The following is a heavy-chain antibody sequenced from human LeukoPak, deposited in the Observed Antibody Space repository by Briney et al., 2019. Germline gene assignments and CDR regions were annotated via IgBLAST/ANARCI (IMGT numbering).Heavy chain of an antibody. CDR2: IYYSGST. CDR1: GASISSYY. D-gene: IGHD3-22*01. V-gene: IGHV4-59*01. Sequence: KSSETLSLTCTVSGASISSYYWSWIRQPPGRGLEWIGYIYYSGSTNYNPSLKSRVTISVDTSKNQFSLKLSSVTAADTAVYYCAREGLYNWFDPWGQGTLVTVSS. CDR3: AREGLYNWFDP. J-gene: IGHJ5*02.